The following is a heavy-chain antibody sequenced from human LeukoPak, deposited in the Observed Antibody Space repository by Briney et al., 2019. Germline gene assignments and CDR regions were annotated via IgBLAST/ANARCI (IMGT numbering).Heavy chain of an antibody. V-gene: IGHV1-3*04. CDR1: GYTFTSYL. J-gene: IGHJ4*02. Sequence: GASVKVSCKASGYTFTSYLIHWVRQAPGQGLEWMGWINTGSGERKYLQKFQDRVTITRDTSASTAFMELSSQRSEDTALYYCARDNYYFDYWGQGTLVTVSS. CDR2: INTGSGER. CDR3: ARDNYYFDY.